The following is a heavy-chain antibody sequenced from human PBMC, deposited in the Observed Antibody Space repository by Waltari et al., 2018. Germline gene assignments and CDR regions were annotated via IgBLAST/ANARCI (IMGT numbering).Heavy chain of an antibody. CDR1: GGSFSGYY. J-gene: IGHJ4*02. CDR2: INHSGST. D-gene: IGHD3-10*01. Sequence: QVQLQQWGAGLLKPSETLSLTCAVYGGSFSGYYWNWIRQPPGKGLEWIGEINHSGSTNYNPSLKSRVTISVDTSKNQFSLKLSSVTAADTAVYYCARGRLTMVRGKTFDYWDQGTLVTVSS. V-gene: IGHV4-34*01. CDR3: ARGRLTMVRGKTFDY.